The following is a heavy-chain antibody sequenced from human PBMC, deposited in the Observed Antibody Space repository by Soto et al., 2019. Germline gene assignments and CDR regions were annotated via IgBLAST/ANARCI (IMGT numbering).Heavy chain of an antibody. CDR3: ARAPYYDSSGYYYASGYFDY. CDR2: IYYSGST. Sequence: KPSETLSLSCTVSGGSISSGDYYWSWIRQPPGKGLEWIGYIYYSGSTYYNPSLKSRVTISVDTSKNQFSLKLSSVTAADTAVYYCARAPYYDSSGYYYASGYFDYWGQGTLVTVSS. CDR1: GGSISSGDYY. J-gene: IGHJ4*02. V-gene: IGHV4-30-4*01. D-gene: IGHD3-22*01.